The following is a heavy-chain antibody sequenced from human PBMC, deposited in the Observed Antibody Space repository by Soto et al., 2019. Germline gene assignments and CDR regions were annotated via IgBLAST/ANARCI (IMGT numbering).Heavy chain of an antibody. CDR3: ARLEEVTSIVLVVAATGMDV. J-gene: IGHJ6*02. D-gene: IGHD2-15*01. CDR2: INWNGGST. V-gene: IGHV3-20*04. Sequence: PGGSLRLSCAASGFTFDDYGMSWVRQAPGKGLEWVSGINWNGGSTGYADSVKGRFTISRDNAKNSLYLQMNSLRAEDTALYYCARLEEVTSIVLVVAATGMDVWGQGTTVTVSS. CDR1: GFTFDDYG.